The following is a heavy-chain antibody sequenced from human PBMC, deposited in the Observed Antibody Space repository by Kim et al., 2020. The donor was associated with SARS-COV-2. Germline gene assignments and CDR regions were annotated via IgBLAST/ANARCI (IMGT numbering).Heavy chain of an antibody. Sequence: STNYNPSLKSRVTISVDTSKNQFSLKLSSVTAADTAVYYCARHISGIAVRWGQGTLVTVSS. CDR2: ST. D-gene: IGHD6-19*01. V-gene: IGHV4-61*07. J-gene: IGHJ4*02. CDR3: ARHISGIAVR.